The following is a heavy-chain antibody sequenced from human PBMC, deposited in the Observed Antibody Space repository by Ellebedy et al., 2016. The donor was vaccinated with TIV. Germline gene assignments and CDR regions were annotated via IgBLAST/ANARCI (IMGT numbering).Heavy chain of an antibody. CDR2: IYYSGST. CDR3: ARDRGYSGSYYGENNWFDP. V-gene: IGHV4-59*01. CDR1: GGSISSYY. Sequence: MPSETLSLTCTVSGGSISSYYWSWIRQPPGKGLEWIGYIYYSGSTNYNPSLKSRVTISVDTSKNQFSLKLSSVTAADTAVYYCARDRGYSGSYYGENNWFDPWGQGTLVTVSS. D-gene: IGHD1-26*01. J-gene: IGHJ5*02.